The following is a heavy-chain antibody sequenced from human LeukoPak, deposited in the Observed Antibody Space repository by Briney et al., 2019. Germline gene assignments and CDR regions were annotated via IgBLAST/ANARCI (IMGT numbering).Heavy chain of an antibody. J-gene: IGHJ4*02. CDR2: ISSSGATR. D-gene: IGHD4-17*01. V-gene: IGHV3-48*03. CDR3: ARDLPPGDYGDYHGY. CDR1: GFTFSSYE. Sequence: GGSLRLSCAASGFTFSSYEMNWVRQAPGKGLEWVSYISSSGATRYYADSVKGRFTMSRDNAKNSLYLLLNSLRAEDTAVYYCARDLPPGDYGDYHGYWGQGTLVTVSS.